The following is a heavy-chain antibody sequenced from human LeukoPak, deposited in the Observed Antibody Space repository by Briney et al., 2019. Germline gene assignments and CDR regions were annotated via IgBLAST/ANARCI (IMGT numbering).Heavy chain of an antibody. Sequence: PGGSLRLSCAASGFTFSSYTMNWVRQAPGKGLEWVAFISSGSSAIYYADSVRGRFTISRDNARNSLFLQMNGLRVDDTAMYYCASGPGITGTSFDYWGQGTLATVSS. CDR3: ASGPGITGTSFDY. V-gene: IGHV3-48*01. CDR1: GFTFSSYT. CDR2: ISSGSSAI. D-gene: IGHD1-20*01. J-gene: IGHJ4*02.